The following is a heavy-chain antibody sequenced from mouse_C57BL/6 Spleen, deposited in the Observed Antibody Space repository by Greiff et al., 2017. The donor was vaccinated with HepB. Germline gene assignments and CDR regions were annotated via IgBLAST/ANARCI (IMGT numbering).Heavy chain of an antibody. CDR1: GFTFSDYY. CDR2: INYDGSST. Sequence: VESEGGLVQPGSSMKLSCTASGFTFSDYYMAWVREVPEKSLEWVANINYDGSSTYYLDSLKSRFIISRDNAKNILYLQMSSLKSEDTATYYCARESLRRYYFDYWGQGTTLTVSS. V-gene: IGHV5-16*01. D-gene: IGHD2-12*01. J-gene: IGHJ2*01. CDR3: ARESLRRYYFDY.